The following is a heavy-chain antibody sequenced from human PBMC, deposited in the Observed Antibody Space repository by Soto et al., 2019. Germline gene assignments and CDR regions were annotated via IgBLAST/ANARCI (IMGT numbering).Heavy chain of an antibody. CDR2: IYATGTT. V-gene: IGHV4-4*07. Sequence: QVQLEESGPGLLKPPETLSLTCNVSGTSISGYYWSWIRQSAGKGLEWIGRIYATGTTNYSPSLKSRITMSVDTSKRQLSLKLTSVTAADTGIYYCVRDGSKSLRDWFDPWGRGISVTVSS. D-gene: IGHD3-16*01. CDR3: VRDGSKSLRDWFDP. J-gene: IGHJ5*02. CDR1: GTSISGYY.